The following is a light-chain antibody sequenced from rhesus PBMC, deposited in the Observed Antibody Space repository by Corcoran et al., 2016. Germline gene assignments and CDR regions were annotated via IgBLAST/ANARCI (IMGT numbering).Light chain of an antibody. J-gene: IGKJ4*01. V-gene: IGKV1-22*01. CDR1: QTISSW. CDR2: RAS. Sequence: DIQMTQSPSSLSASVGDTVTISCRASQTISSWLAWYQQKPGKPPNLLIYRASSLQSGVPSRFSGSGAGTDFPLTISSLQSEDFATYFCQQYSSSPLTFGGGTKV. CDR3: QQYSSSPLT.